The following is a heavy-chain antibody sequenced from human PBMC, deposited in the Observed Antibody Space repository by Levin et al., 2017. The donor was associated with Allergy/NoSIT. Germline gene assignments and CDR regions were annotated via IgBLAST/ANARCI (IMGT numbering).Heavy chain of an antibody. J-gene: IGHJ4*02. CDR2: ISYDGSNE. Sequence: GGSLRLSCAASGFTFSTYAMHWVRQAPGKGLEWVAVISYDGSNEYYADSVKGRFTISRDNSRNTLYLQMSSLRAEDTAVYYCARARAVGYYFDYWGQGTLVTVSS. V-gene: IGHV3-30-3*01. D-gene: IGHD1-26*01. CDR3: ARARAVGYYFDY. CDR1: GFTFSTYA.